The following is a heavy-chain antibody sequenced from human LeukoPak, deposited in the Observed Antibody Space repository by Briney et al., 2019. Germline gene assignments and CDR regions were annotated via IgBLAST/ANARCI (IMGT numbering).Heavy chain of an antibody. V-gene: IGHV3-11*01. CDR3: ARERGGLTVSFDY. J-gene: IGHJ4*02. CDR1: GFTFSDYY. CDR2: ISSSGSTI. Sequence: PGGSLRLSCAASGFTFSDYYMNWIRQAPGKGLQWVSYISSSGSTIYYADSVKGRFTISRDNAKNSLYLQMNSLRAEDTAVYYCARERGGLTVSFDYWGQGALVTVSS. D-gene: IGHD3-10*01.